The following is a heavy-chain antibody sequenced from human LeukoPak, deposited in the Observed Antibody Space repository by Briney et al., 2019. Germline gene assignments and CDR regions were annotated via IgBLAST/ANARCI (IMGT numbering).Heavy chain of an antibody. CDR3: TWVCSGGSCYNRGGY. CDR2: ISSNGGST. V-gene: IGHV3-64*01. J-gene: IGHJ4*02. D-gene: IGHD2-15*01. Sequence: GGSLRLSCAASGFTFSSYAMHWVRQAPGKGLEYVSAISSNGGSTYYANSVKGRFTISRDDSKNAAYLQMNSLKTEDTAVYYCTWVCSGGSCYNRGGYWGQGTLVTVSS. CDR1: GFTFSSYA.